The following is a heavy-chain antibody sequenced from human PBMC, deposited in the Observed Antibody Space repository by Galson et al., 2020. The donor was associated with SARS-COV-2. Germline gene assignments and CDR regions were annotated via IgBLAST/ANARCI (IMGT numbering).Heavy chain of an antibody. V-gene: IGHV1-18*01. D-gene: IGHD2-2*01. CDR3: ARGIVVVPAASSPKYYYYGMGV. J-gene: IGHJ6*02. CDR2: ISAYNGNT. Sequence: ASVKVSCKASGYTFTSYGISWVRQAPGQGLEWMGWISAYNGNTNYAQKLQGRVTMTTDTSTSTAYMELRSLRSDDTAVYYCARGIVVVPAASSPKYYYYGMGVWGQGTTVTVSS. CDR1: GYTFTSYG.